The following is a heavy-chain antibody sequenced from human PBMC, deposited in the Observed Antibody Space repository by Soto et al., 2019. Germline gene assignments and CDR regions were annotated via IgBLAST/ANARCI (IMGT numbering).Heavy chain of an antibody. D-gene: IGHD1-7*01. CDR1: GGSISSGDYY. V-gene: IGHV4-30-4*01. J-gene: IGHJ5*02. Sequence: SETLSLTCTVSGGSISSGDYYWSWIRQPPGKGLEWIGYIYYSGSTYYNPSLKSRVTISVDTSKNQFSLKLSSVTAADTAVYYCARNKFATGTTHNWFDPWGQGTLVTVS. CDR3: ARNKFATGTTHNWFDP. CDR2: IYYSGST.